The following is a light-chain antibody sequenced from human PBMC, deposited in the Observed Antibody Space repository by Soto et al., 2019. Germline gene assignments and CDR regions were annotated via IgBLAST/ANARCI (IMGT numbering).Light chain of an antibody. CDR3: QQYYNLPLT. Sequence: DIQMPQSPSSLSASVGDRVTITCQASHDISDYLNWYQQKPGKPPTLLIYDAANLETGVPSRFSGSGSGTDFSLTISSLQAEDFATYYCQQYYNLPLTFGGGTKVEIK. J-gene: IGKJ4*01. CDR1: HDISDY. V-gene: IGKV1-33*01. CDR2: DAA.